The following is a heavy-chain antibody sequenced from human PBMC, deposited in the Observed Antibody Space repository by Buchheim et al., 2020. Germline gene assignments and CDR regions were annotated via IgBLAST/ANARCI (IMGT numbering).Heavy chain of an antibody. CDR2: IWYDGSNK. V-gene: IGHV3-33*01. Sequence: QVQLVESGGGVVQPGRSLRLSCAASGFTFSSYGMHWVRQAPGKGLEWVAVIWYDGSNKYYADSVKGRFTISRDNSKNTLYLQMYSLRAEDTAVYYCARDGFLHGSGSYPNYWGQGTL. CDR3: ARDGFLHGSGSYPNY. D-gene: IGHD3-10*01. CDR1: GFTFSSYG. J-gene: IGHJ4*02.